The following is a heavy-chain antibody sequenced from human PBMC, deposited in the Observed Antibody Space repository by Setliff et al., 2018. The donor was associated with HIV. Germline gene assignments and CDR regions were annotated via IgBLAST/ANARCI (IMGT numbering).Heavy chain of an antibody. D-gene: IGHD3-16*01. V-gene: IGHV3-7*03. Sequence: PGGSLRLSCAASGFTFCSSWMSWVRQAPGKGLEWVANINEDGNEVYYLTSVKGRFTISRDNAKNSRYLQMNRLRVGDTAVYYCARAYVSEWIQVWFDYWGQGTLVTVSS. CDR1: GFTFCSSW. CDR3: ARAYVSEWIQVWFDY. J-gene: IGHJ4*02. CDR2: INEDGNEV.